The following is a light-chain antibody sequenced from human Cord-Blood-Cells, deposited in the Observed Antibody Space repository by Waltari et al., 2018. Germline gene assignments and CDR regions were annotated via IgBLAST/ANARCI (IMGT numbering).Light chain of an antibody. CDR2: GAS. CDR1: QSVSSN. V-gene: IGKV3-15*01. J-gene: IGKJ4*01. Sequence: DIVMTHSPATLSVSPGERATLSCRASQSVSSNLAWYQQKPGQAPRLLIYGASTRATGIPARFSGSGSGTEFTLTISSLQSEDFAVYYCQQYNNWPLALTFGGGTKVEIK. CDR3: QQYNNWPLALT.